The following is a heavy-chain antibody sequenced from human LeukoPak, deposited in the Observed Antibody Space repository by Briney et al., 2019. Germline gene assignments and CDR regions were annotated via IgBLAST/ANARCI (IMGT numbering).Heavy chain of an antibody. J-gene: IGHJ4*02. D-gene: IGHD3-22*01. CDR1: GGSIRSSSYY. CDR2: IYYSGRT. Sequence: PSETLSLTCSVSGGSIRSSSYYWGWVRQPPGKGLEWIVSIYYSGRTFHNPSLKSRVTISVDTSKNQFSLKLTSVTAADTAVYYCARREIVATIDYWGQGTLVTVSS. CDR3: ARREIVATIDY. V-gene: IGHV4-39*01.